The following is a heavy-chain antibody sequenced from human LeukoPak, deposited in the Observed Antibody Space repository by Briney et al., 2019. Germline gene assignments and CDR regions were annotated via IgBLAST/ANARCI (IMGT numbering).Heavy chain of an antibody. J-gene: IGHJ4*02. D-gene: IGHD3-22*01. CDR2: INHSGST. V-gene: IGHV4-34*01. CDR3: ARRPPTYYYDSSGYYYSDY. Sequence: SETLSLTCAVYGGSFSGYYWSWIRQPPGKGLEWIGEINHSGSTNYNPSLKSRVTISVDTSKNQFSLKLSSVTAADTAVYYCARRPPTYYYDSSGYYYSDYWGQGTLVTVSS. CDR1: GGSFSGYY.